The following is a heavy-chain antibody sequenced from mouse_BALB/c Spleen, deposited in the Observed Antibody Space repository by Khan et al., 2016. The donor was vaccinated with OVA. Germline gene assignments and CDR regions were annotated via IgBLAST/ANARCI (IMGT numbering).Heavy chain of an antibody. D-gene: IGHD1-2*01. J-gene: IGHJ2*01. CDR1: GYSITSGYG. V-gene: IGHV3-2*02. CDR2: ISYSGST. Sequence: VQLKESGPGLVKPSQSLSLTCTVTGYSITSGYGWNWIRQFPGNKLEWMGYISYSGSTNYNPSLKSRISITRDTSKNQFFLQLNSVTTEDTATXYCARTARIKYWGQGTTLTVSS. CDR3: ARTARIKY.